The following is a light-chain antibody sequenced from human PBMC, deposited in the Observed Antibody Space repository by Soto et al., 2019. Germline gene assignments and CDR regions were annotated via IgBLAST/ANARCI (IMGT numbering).Light chain of an antibody. Sequence: QSALTQPPSASGSPGQSVTISCTGTSSDVGGYNYVSWYQQHPGKAPKLMIYEVSKRPSGVPDRFSGSKSGNTASLTVSGLQAEDEADYYSSSYAGSNNSVFGGGTKVTVL. CDR3: SSYAGSNNSV. CDR1: SSDVGGYNY. V-gene: IGLV2-8*01. CDR2: EVS. J-gene: IGLJ2*01.